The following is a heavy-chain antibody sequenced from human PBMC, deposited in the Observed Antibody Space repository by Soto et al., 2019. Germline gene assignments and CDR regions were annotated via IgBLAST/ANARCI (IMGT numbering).Heavy chain of an antibody. Sequence: SETLSLTCTVSGGSISSYYWSWIRQPPGKGLEWIGFIYYSGNTNYNPSLKSRVTMSVDTSKNQLSLKLSSVTAADTAVYYCAGLYSSSPFFNYWGQGTLVTVSS. CDR3: AGLYSSSPFFNY. V-gene: IGHV4-59*01. D-gene: IGHD6-6*01. J-gene: IGHJ4*02. CDR2: IYYSGNT. CDR1: GGSISSYY.